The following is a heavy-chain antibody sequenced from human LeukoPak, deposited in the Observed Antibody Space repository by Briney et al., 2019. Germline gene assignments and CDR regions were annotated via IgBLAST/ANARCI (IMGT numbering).Heavy chain of an antibody. CDR1: GFTFSSYS. J-gene: IGHJ4*02. Sequence: GSLRLSCAASGFTFSSYSMNWVRQAPGKGLEWVSSISSSSSYIYYADSVKGRFTISRDNAKNSLYLQMNSLRAEDTAVYYCARESGKMTTVVTPLGYWGQGTLVTVSS. V-gene: IGHV3-21*01. CDR2: ISSSSSYI. CDR3: ARESGKMTTVVTPLGY. D-gene: IGHD4-23*01.